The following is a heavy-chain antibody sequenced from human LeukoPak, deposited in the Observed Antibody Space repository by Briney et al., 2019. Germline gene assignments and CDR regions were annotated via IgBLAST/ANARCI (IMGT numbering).Heavy chain of an antibody. CDR2: ISSSGSTI. J-gene: IGHJ6*04. V-gene: IGHV3-48*03. CDR3: AELGITMIGGV. CDR1: GFTFNNFA. D-gene: IGHD3-10*02. Sequence: GGSLRLSCAASGFTFNNFAMHWVRQAPGKGLEWVSYISSSGSTIYYADSVKGRFTISRDNAKNSLYLQMNSLRAEDTAVYYCAELGITMIGGVWGKGTTVTISS.